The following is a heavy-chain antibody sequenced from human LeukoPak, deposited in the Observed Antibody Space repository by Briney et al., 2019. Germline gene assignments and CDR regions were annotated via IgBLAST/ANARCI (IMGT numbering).Heavy chain of an antibody. V-gene: IGHV4-4*07. CDR2: IYTSGST. CDR3: ARGLELWFGEFFFDY. Sequence: SETLSLTCAVSGGSISSYYWSWIRQPAGKGLEWIGRIYTSGSTNYNPSLKSRVTMSVDTSKNQFSLKLSSVTAADTAVYYCARGLELWFGEFFFDYWGQGTLVTVSS. D-gene: IGHD3-10*01. J-gene: IGHJ4*02. CDR1: GGSISSYY.